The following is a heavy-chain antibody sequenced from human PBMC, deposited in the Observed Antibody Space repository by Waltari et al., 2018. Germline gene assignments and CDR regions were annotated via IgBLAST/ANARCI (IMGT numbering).Heavy chain of an antibody. CDR3: ARDPEWLVKYYFDY. V-gene: IGHV7-4-1*02. Sequence: QVQLVQSGSELKKPGASVKVSCKASGSTFTSYAMNWVRQAPGQGLEWMGWINTNAWTPTVAHGVTWRCVSSMYTSGSTAYVQISSLKAEDTAVYYCARDPEWLVKYYFDYWGQGTLVTVSS. D-gene: IGHD6-19*01. CDR1: GSTFTSYA. J-gene: IGHJ4*02. CDR2: INTNAWTP.